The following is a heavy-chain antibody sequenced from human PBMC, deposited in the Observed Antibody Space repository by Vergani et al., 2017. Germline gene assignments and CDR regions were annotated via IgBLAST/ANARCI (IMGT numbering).Heavy chain of an antibody. CDR1: GGPISSGSYY. V-gene: IGHV4-61*02. J-gene: IGHJ3*02. CDR2: IYTSGST. CDR3: ARIGSYDCSSTSCNAFDI. Sequence: QVQLQESGPGLVKPSQTLSLTCTVSGGPISSGSYYWSWIRQPAGKGLEWIGRIYTSGSTNYDPSLKSRVTISVDTSKNQFSLKLSSVTAADTAVYYCARIGSYDCSSTSCNAFDIWGQGTMVTVSS. D-gene: IGHD2-2*01.